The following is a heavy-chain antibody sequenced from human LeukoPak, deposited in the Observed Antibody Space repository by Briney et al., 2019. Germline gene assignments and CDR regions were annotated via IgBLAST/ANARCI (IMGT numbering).Heavy chain of an antibody. D-gene: IGHD2-15*01. CDR3: ARTRGVVVAASRHAFDI. CDR2: INAGNGNT. V-gene: IGHV1-3*01. Sequence: ASVKVSCKASGYTFTSYAMHWVRQAPGQRLEWMGWINAGNGNTKYSQKFQGRVTITRDTSASTAYMGLSSLRSEDTAVYYCARTRGVVVAASRHAFDIWGQGTMVTVSS. J-gene: IGHJ3*02. CDR1: GYTFTSYA.